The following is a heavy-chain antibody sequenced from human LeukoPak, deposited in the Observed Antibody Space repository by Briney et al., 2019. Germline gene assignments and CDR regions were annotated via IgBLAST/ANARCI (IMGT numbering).Heavy chain of an antibody. CDR2: VDTSGST. CDR3: ARGLGGASYYMDV. D-gene: IGHD3-16*01. J-gene: IGHJ6*03. CDR1: GGSISSFY. V-gene: IGHV4-4*07. Sequence: SETMSLTCTVSGGSISSFYWSGVRQSAVRGLEWIGRVDTSGSTHYNPSLGGRVTMSLDTSKNQFSLNLRSVTVADTAVYYCARGLGGASYYMDVWGKGTTVTVSS.